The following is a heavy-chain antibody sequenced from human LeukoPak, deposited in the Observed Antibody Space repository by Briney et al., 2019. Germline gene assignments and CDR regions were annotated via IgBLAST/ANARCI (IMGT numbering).Heavy chain of an antibody. V-gene: IGHV3-21*04. D-gene: IGHD5-12*01. CDR2: ISSSSSYI. J-gene: IGHJ3*02. CDR1: GFTLSSYS. CDR3: ARGQAYVDIVATDAFDI. Sequence: GGSLRLSCAASGFTLSSYSMNWVSQAAGKGREWVSSISSSSSYIYYADSVKGRFTISRDNPKNSLYLQMNSLRAEDTAVYYCARGQAYVDIVATDAFDIWGQGTMVTVSS.